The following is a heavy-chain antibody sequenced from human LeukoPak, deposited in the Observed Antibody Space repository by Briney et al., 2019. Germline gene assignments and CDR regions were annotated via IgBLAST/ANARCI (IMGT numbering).Heavy chain of an antibody. D-gene: IGHD5-18*01. CDR2: ISSSSSYI. CDR3: ARDGYSYGGYYYYYGMDV. V-gene: IGHV3-21*01. Sequence: SGGSLRLSCAASGFTFSSYSMNWVRQAPGKGLEWVSSISSSSSYIYYADSVKGRFTISRDNAKNSLYLQMNSLRAEDTAVYYCARDGYSYGGYYYYYGMDVWGQGTTVTVSS. J-gene: IGHJ6*02. CDR1: GFTFSSYS.